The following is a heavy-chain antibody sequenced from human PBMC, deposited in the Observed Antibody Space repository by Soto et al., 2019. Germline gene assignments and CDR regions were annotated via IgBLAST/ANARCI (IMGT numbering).Heavy chain of an antibody. CDR3: ARAVTRPNWDYGMDV. V-gene: IGHV4-30-2*01. CDR1: GGSISSGGYS. Sequence: SETLSLTCAVSGGSISSGGYSWSWIRQPPGKGLEWIGYIYHSGSTYYNPSLKSRVTISVDRSKNQFSLKLSSVTAADTAVYYCARAVTRPNWDYGMDVWGQGTTVTVSS. D-gene: IGHD4-4*01. CDR2: IYHSGST. J-gene: IGHJ6*02.